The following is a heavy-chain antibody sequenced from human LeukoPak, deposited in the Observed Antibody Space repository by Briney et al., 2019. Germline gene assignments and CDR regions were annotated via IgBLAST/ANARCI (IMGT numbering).Heavy chain of an antibody. CDR1: GFTFSSYG. D-gene: IGHD1-26*01. Sequence: PGGSLRLSCAASGFTFSSYGMHWVRQAPGKGLEWVAFIRYDGSNKYYADSVKGRFTISRDNSKNTLYLQMNSLRAEDTAVYYCAKNLGAPEYYFDYWGQGTLVTVSS. V-gene: IGHV3-30*02. J-gene: IGHJ4*02. CDR2: IRYDGSNK. CDR3: AKNLGAPEYYFDY.